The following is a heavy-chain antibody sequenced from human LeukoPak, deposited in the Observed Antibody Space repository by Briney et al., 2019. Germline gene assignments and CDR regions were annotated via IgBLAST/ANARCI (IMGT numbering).Heavy chain of an antibody. D-gene: IGHD1-26*01. Sequence: GVSLRLSCAASGFTFTSYSMNWVRQAPGKGLEWVSSITGSTRYIYYADSVKGRFTSSRDNGKNSVFLQMNSLRAEDTAVYYCARGFGSLDSANYFGEFDHWGQGTLVTVPS. CDR3: ARGFGSLDSANYFGEFDH. J-gene: IGHJ4*02. CDR2: ITGSTRYI. V-gene: IGHV3-21*01. CDR1: GFTFTSYS.